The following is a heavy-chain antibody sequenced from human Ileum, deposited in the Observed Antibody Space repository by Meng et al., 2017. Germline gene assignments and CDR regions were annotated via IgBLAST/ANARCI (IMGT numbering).Heavy chain of an antibody. CDR3: ARRAHYGDPPR. Sequence: QLRLQESGPGLVKPWETLSLTCSVSSGSFTNNNYYWVWIRRPPGKGLEWIGSIYYGGSTYYNPSLKSRVTISVDTSTNQFSLKLISVTAADTAVYYCARRAHYGDPPRWGQGTLVTVSS. V-gene: IGHV4-39*01. J-gene: IGHJ4*02. CDR1: SGSFTNNNYY. D-gene: IGHD4-17*01. CDR2: IYYGGST.